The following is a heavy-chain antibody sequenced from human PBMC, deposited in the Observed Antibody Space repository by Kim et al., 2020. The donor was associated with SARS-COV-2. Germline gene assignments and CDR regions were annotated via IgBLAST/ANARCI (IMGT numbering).Heavy chain of an antibody. CDR3: ARCSSGGCQTVGGLDP. Sequence: GGSLRLSCVGSGFSFNSHSMTWVRQAPGKGLEWVSSIDGTGAYRHYADSLKGRLTISRDNAKNSLYLQMNSLRVEDTAVYYCARCSSGGCQTVGGLDPWG. J-gene: IGHJ5*02. CDR2: IDGTGAYR. CDR1: GFSFNSHS. V-gene: IGHV3-21*01. D-gene: IGHD2-2*01.